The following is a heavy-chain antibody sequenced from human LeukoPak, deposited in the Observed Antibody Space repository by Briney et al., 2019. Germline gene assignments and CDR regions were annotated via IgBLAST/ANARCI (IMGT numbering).Heavy chain of an antibody. V-gene: IGHV3-30-3*01. CDR1: GFTFSSYA. CDR3: ARDLDYGDYEGVFDY. CDR2: ISYYGSNK. J-gene: IGHJ4*02. Sequence: GGSLRLSCATSGFTFSSYAMHRVRQAPGKGLEWVAVISYYGSNKYYADAVKGRFTISRDNSKNTLYLQMNSLRAEDTAVYYCARDLDYGDYEGVFDYWGQGTLVTVSS. D-gene: IGHD4-17*01.